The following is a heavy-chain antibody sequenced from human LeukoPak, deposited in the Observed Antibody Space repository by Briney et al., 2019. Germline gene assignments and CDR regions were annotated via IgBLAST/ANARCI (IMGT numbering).Heavy chain of an antibody. V-gene: IGHV4-31*03. Sequence: SETLSLTCTVSDGSISSRAYYWTWIRQHPGKGLEWIAYIYYSGRTFYNPSLKSRLTISVGTSKNQFSLKLSSVTAADTAMYYCARFQSSGYYYFDSWGQGTLVTVSS. CDR3: ARFQSSGYYYFDS. CDR1: DGSISSRAYY. D-gene: IGHD3-22*01. CDR2: IYYSGRT. J-gene: IGHJ4*02.